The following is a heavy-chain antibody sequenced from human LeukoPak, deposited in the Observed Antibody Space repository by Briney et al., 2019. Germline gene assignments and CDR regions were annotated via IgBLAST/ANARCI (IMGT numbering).Heavy chain of an antibody. V-gene: IGHV1-2*02. Sequence: ASVKVSCKASGYTFTGYYMHWARQAPGQGLEWMGWINPNSGGTNYAQKFQGRVTMTRDTSISTAYMELSRLRSDDTAVYYCARPDCGSGDCYSMDAFDIWGQGTMVTVSS. J-gene: IGHJ3*02. CDR3: ARPDCGSGDCYSMDAFDI. CDR2: INPNSGGT. CDR1: GYTFTGYY. D-gene: IGHD2-21*02.